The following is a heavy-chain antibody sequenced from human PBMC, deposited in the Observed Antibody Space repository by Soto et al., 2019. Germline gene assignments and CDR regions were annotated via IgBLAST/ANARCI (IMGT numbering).Heavy chain of an antibody. CDR2: ISGSGGNT. CDR3: AREEIRLWTHFDY. Sequence: GGSLRLSCAASGFTFSSYAMSWVRQAPGKGLEWVSAISGSGGNTKYPDSVKGRFTISRDNSKNTLHLQMNSLRAEDTAVYYCAREEIRLWTHFDYWGQGTLVTVSS. V-gene: IGHV3-23*01. CDR1: GFTFSSYA. J-gene: IGHJ4*02. D-gene: IGHD5-18*01.